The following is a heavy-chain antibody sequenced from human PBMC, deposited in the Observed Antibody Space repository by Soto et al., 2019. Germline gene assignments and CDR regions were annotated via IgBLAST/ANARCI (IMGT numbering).Heavy chain of an antibody. CDR2: FDPEDGET. CDR1: GYTLTELS. Sequence: ASVKVSCKVSGYTLTELSMHWVRQAPGKGLEWMGGFDPEDGETIYAQKFQGRVTMTEDTSTDTAYMELSSLRSEDTAVYYCATVDGWGGYYRPESIWFDAWGQGTLVTVSS. J-gene: IGHJ5*02. D-gene: IGHD3-10*01. V-gene: IGHV1-24*01. CDR3: ATVDGWGGYYRPESIWFDA.